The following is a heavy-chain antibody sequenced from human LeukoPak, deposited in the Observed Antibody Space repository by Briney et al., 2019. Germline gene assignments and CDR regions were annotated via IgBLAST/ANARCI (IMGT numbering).Heavy chain of an antibody. CDR1: GFTFSSYK. CDR3: AREGYSSGWYLSDPFDY. CDR2: ITSSSTYI. V-gene: IGHV3-21*04. J-gene: IGHJ4*02. D-gene: IGHD6-19*01. Sequence: PGGSLRLSCAASGFTFSSYKMNWVRQAPGRGLEWVSSITSSSTYIYYADSVKGRFTISRDNAKNSLYLQMNSLRAEDTAVYYCAREGYSSGWYLSDPFDYWGQGTLVTVSS.